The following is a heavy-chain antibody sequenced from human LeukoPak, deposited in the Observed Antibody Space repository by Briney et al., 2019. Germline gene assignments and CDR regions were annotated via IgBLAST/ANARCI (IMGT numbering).Heavy chain of an antibody. CDR3: ARVRTGDSSGYYSIQD. CDR1: GGSFSGYY. J-gene: IGHJ4*02. V-gene: IGHV4-34*01. Sequence: SETLSLTCAVYGGSFSGYYWSWIRQPPGKGLEWIGEINHSGSTNYNPSLKSRVTISVDTSKNQFSLKLSSVTAADTAVYYCARVRTGDSSGYYSIQDWGQGTLVTVSS. D-gene: IGHD3-22*01. CDR2: INHSGST.